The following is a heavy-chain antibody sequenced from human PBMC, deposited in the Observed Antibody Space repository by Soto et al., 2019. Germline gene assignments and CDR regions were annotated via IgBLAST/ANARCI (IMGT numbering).Heavy chain of an antibody. CDR3: ARSVDSSVIDY. CDR1: GGSISSYY. Sequence: SETLSLTCTVSGGSISSYYWSWIRQPPGKGLEWIGYIYYSGSTNYNPSLKSRVTISVDTSKNQFSLKLSSVTAADTAVYYCARSVDSSVIDYWGQGTLVTVSS. CDR2: IYYSGST. D-gene: IGHD3-22*01. V-gene: IGHV4-59*08. J-gene: IGHJ4*02.